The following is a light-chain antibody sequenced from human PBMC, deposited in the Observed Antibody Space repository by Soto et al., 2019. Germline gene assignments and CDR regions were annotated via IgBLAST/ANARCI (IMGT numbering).Light chain of an antibody. J-gene: IGKJ1*01. Sequence: IVLTQSPCTVSLSPGERATLSYRARQSVSSSYLAWYQQKPGQAPRLLIYGASSRATGIPDRFSGSGSGTDFTLTISRLEPEDFAVYYCQQYSASPRTFGQGTKVDIK. CDR1: QSVSSSY. CDR3: QQYSASPRT. CDR2: GAS. V-gene: IGKV3-20*01.